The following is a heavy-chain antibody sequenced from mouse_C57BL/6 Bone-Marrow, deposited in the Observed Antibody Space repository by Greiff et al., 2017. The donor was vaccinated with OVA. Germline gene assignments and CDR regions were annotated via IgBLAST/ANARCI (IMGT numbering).Heavy chain of an antibody. J-gene: IGHJ4*01. V-gene: IGHV14-2*01. CDR1: GFNIKDYY. CDR2: IDPADGET. CDR3: ARAAQAMGSMDY. D-gene: IGHD3-2*02. Sequence: EVQLQQPGAELVKPGASVKLSCTASGFNIKDYYMHWVKQRTEQGLEWIGRIDPADGETKYAPKFQGKATITVDTSSNTAYLQLSSLTSEDAAVEYCARAAQAMGSMDYGGQGTSVTVSS.